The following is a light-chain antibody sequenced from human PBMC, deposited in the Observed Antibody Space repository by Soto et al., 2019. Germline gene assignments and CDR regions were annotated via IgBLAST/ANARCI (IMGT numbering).Light chain of an antibody. CDR2: GAS. CDR3: QQYGNSPCT. Sequence: EIVLTQSPGILSLSPGERATLSCRASQSVSSNYLAWFQQKPGQAPRLLITGASSRATGIPDRFSGSGSGTDFTLTISRLEPEDFAVYYCQQYGNSPCTFGQGTKREIK. J-gene: IGKJ2*02. CDR1: QSVSSNY. V-gene: IGKV3-20*01.